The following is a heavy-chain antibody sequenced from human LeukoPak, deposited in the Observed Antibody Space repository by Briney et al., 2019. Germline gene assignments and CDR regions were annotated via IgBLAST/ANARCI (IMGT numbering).Heavy chain of an antibody. Sequence: GGSLRLSCAASGFTFSSSSISWVRQAPGKGLEWVSAISGRGGSTYYADSVKGRFTISRDNSKNTLYLQMNSLRAEDTAVYYCAKRGPGYCSGGSCFYFDCWGQGTLVTVSS. D-gene: IGHD2-15*01. J-gene: IGHJ4*02. CDR2: ISGRGGST. V-gene: IGHV3-23*01. CDR1: GFTFSSSS. CDR3: AKRGPGYCSGGSCFYFDC.